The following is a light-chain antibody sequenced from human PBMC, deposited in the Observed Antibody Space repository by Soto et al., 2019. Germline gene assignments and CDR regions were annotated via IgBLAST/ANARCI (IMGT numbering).Light chain of an antibody. V-gene: IGLV2-8*01. CDR2: EVI. Sequence: QSVLTQPPSASGSPGQSVTISCAGTSSDVGDYDYVSWYQLHTGKAPKLLIYEVIKRPSGVPDRFSGSKTGNTASLTVSGLQAEDEADYYCSSYAGSNGVVFGGGTQLTVL. J-gene: IGLJ3*02. CDR3: SSYAGSNGVV. CDR1: SSDVGDYDY.